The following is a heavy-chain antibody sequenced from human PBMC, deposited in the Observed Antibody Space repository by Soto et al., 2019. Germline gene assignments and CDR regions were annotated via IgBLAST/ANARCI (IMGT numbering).Heavy chain of an antibody. Sequence: EVQLVESGGGLVKPGGSLRLSCTASGFTFSNAWMNWVRQAPGKGLEWGGLIKSKTDGETTDYAAPVKGRFTISRDDLKNTLYLQMNSPKTEDTAVYYCTTSLYSDILTGWVDYWGQGTLVTVSS. J-gene: IGHJ4*02. V-gene: IGHV3-15*07. D-gene: IGHD3-9*01. CDR2: IKSKTDGETT. CDR1: GFTFSNAW. CDR3: TTSLYSDILTGWVDY.